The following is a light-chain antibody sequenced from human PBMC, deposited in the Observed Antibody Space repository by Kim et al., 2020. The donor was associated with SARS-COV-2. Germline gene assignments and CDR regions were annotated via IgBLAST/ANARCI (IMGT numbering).Light chain of an antibody. CDR1: SNNVGNEG. CDR2: RNN. CDR3: SAWDYSVNAWV. J-gene: IGLJ2*01. V-gene: IGLV10-54*01. Sequence: QTATLTGTGDSNNVGNEGAAWLQQHPGHPPKLLFYRNNDRPSGISQRLSASRSGSTASLTITGLQPDDEADYYCSAWDYSVNAWVFGGGTQLTVL.